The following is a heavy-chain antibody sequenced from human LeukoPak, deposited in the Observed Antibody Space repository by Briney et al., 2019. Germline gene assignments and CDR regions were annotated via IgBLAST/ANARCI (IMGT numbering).Heavy chain of an antibody. CDR3: AREGYFYRYYRDV. J-gene: IGHJ6*03. CDR2: TYYRSKWYN. Sequence: SQTLSLTCAISGDSVSSNSAAWNWIRQSPWRGLDWLGRTYYRSKWYNDYAVSVKSRITNTPDTSKNQFSLQLNSVTPEDTAVYYCAREGYFYRYYRDVWRKGTTVTVSS. CDR1: GDSVSSNSAA. V-gene: IGHV6-1*01.